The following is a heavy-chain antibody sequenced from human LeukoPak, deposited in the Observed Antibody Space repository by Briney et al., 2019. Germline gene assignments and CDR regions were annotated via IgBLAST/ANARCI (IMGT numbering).Heavy chain of an antibody. CDR3: ARGVEGGQQLNLFY. J-gene: IGHJ4*02. D-gene: IGHD6-13*01. CDR1: GGTFSSYA. CDR2: IIPIFGTA. Sequence: GASVKVSCKASGGTFSSYAISWVRQAPGQGLEWMGGIIPIFGTANYAQKFQGRVTITADESTSTAYMELSSLRSEDTAVYYCARGVEGGQQLNLFYWGQGTLVTVSS. V-gene: IGHV1-69*13.